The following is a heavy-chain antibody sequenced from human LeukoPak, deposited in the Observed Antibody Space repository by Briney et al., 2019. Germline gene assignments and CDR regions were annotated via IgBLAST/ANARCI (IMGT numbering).Heavy chain of an antibody. CDR1: GFTFSSYA. CDR3: AKESPHYDY. Sequence: RSGGSLRLSCAASGFTFSSYAMSWVRQPPGKGLEWVSVISGSGGSTHYADSVKGRFTISRDNSKNTLYLQMNSLRAEDTAVYYCAKESPHYDYWGQGTLVTVSS. J-gene: IGHJ4*02. CDR2: ISGSGGST. V-gene: IGHV3-23*01.